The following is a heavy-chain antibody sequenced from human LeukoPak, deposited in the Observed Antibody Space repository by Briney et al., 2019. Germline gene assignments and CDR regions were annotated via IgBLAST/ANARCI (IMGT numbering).Heavy chain of an antibody. CDR2: ISYDGSNK. Sequence: PGGSLRLSCAASGFTFSSYWMSWVRQAPGKGLEWVAVISYDGSNKYYADSVKGRFTISRDNSKNTLYLQMNSLRAEDTAVYYCARDSRAVADAFDIWGQGTMVTVSS. V-gene: IGHV3-30*03. CDR3: ARDSRAVADAFDI. CDR1: GFTFSSYW. D-gene: IGHD6-19*01. J-gene: IGHJ3*02.